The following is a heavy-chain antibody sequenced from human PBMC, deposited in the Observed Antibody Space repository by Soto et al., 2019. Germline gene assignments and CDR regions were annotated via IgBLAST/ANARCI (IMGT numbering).Heavy chain of an antibody. V-gene: IGHV3-33*01. J-gene: IGHJ4*02. CDR1: GFTFSTYG. D-gene: IGHD5-18*01. CDR2: IWYDGSNK. Sequence: QVQLVESGGGVVQPGTSLRLSCAASGFTFSTYGRHWVRQAPGKGLEWVVVIWYDGSNKYHGDSLKGRFTISRDNSKNTLYLQINNLRAEDTAVYYCGRDGALGDTAVVDSWGQGTLVTVSS. CDR3: GRDGALGDTAVVDS.